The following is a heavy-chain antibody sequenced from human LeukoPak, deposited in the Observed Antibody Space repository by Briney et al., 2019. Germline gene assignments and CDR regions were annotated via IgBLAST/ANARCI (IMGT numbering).Heavy chain of an antibody. CDR1: GYTFTSYD. CDR3: ARVGCSSTSCYGGWFDP. D-gene: IGHD2-2*01. V-gene: IGHV1-8*01. J-gene: IGHJ5*02. Sequence: ASVKVSCKASGYTFTSYDINWVRQATGQGLEWMGWMNPNSGNTGYAQKFKGRVTMTRNTSISTAYMELSSLRSEDTAVYYCARVGCSSTSCYGGWFDPWGQGTLVTVSS. CDR2: MNPNSGNT.